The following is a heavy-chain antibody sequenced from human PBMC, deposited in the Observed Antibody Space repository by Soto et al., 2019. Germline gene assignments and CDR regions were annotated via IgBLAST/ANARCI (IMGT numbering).Heavy chain of an antibody. Sequence: SSETLSLTCTVSGGSISSGGYYWSWIRQHPGKGLEWIGYIYYSGSTYYNPSLKSRVTVSVDTSKNQFSLKLSSVTAADTAVYYCARVLYYYYGMDVWGQGTTVTVSS. J-gene: IGHJ6*02. CDR1: GGSISSGGYY. CDR2: IYYSGST. V-gene: IGHV4-31*03. CDR3: ARVLYYYYGMDV.